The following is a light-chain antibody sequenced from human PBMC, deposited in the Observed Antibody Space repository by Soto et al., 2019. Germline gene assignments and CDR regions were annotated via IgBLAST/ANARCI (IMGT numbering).Light chain of an antibody. CDR1: QSISNY. V-gene: IGKV1-39*01. J-gene: IGKJ4*01. Sequence: SLSATVGERVTITGLASQSISNYFTWYQQKPGKVPNLLVYAASSLQSGVPSRFSGSGSATDFTLPICCLHPDDFTPYYCPLT. CDR2: AAS. CDR3: PLT.